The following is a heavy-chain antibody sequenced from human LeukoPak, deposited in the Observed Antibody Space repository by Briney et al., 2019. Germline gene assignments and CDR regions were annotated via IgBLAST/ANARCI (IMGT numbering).Heavy chain of an antibody. J-gene: IGHJ4*02. D-gene: IGHD6-13*01. Sequence: SETLSLTCAVYGGSISSSSYYWGWIRQPPGKGLEWIGSIYYSGSTYYNPSLKSRVTISVDTSKNQFSLKLSSVTAADTAVYYCARYEPRYSSSWYPTFLYWGQGTLVTVSS. CDR3: ARYEPRYSSSWYPTFLY. CDR1: GGSISSSSYY. V-gene: IGHV4-39*07. CDR2: IYYSGST.